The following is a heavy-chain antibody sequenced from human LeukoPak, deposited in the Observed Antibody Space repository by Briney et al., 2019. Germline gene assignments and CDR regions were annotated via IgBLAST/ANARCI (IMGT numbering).Heavy chain of an antibody. Sequence: GGSLRLSCAASGFTFSSYAMSWVRQAPGKGLEWVSSIGGSGSGYSTYYADSVKGRFTISRDTSKNTLYLQMNSLRVEDTAVYHCARVGAVAGHNWVDPWGQGTLVTVSS. CDR3: ARVGAVAGHNWVDP. V-gene: IGHV3-23*01. D-gene: IGHD6-13*01. CDR1: GFTFSSYA. J-gene: IGHJ5*02. CDR2: IGGSGSGYST.